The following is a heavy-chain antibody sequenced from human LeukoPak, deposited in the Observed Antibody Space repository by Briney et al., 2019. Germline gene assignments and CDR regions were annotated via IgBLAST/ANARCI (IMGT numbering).Heavy chain of an antibody. CDR3: ATGDRITMIVVVPFQH. D-gene: IGHD3-22*01. Sequence: ASVKISCKVSGCTFTDYYMHWVQQAPGKGLEWMGLVDPEDGETIYAEKFQGRVTITADTSTDTAYMELSSLRSEDTAVYYCATGDRITMIVVVPFQHGGQGTLVTVSS. CDR1: GCTFTDYY. J-gene: IGHJ1*01. V-gene: IGHV1-69-2*01. CDR2: VDPEDGET.